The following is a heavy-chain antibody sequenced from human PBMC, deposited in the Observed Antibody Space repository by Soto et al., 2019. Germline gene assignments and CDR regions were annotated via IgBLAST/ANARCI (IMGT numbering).Heavy chain of an antibody. CDR2: ISYDGSNK. Sequence: GGSRRLSCAASGFTFGSYAMHWFRQAPGKGLEWVAVISYDGSNKYYADSVKGRFTISRDNSKNTLYLQMNSLRAEDTAVYYCAREASYYDSSGYSFDYWGQGTLVTVSS. CDR3: AREASYYDSSGYSFDY. J-gene: IGHJ4*02. CDR1: GFTFGSYA. D-gene: IGHD3-22*01. V-gene: IGHV3-30-3*01.